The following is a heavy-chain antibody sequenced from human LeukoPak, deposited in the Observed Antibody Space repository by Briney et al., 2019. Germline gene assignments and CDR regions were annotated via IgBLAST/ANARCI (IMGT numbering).Heavy chain of an antibody. CDR2: INHSGST. V-gene: IGHV4-34*01. J-gene: IGHJ5*02. Sequence: SETLSLTCAVYGGSFSGYYWSWIRQPPGKGLEWIGEINHSGSTNYNPSLKSRVTISVDTSKNQFSLKLSSVTAADTAVYYCARPVFSNWSDPWGQGTLVTVSS. CDR1: GGSFSGYY. CDR3: ARPVFSNWSDP.